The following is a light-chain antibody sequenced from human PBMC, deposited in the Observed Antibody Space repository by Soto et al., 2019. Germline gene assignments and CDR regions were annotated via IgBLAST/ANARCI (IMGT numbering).Light chain of an antibody. V-gene: IGKV3-11*01. CDR2: DAS. Sequence: EILITQSPGTLSLSPGERATLSCRASQSVSSNLAWYQQKPGKAPRLLIYDASNRATGIPARFSGRGSGTNITLTISSLEAEDFAVYYCQQRNRFGQGTRLEIK. J-gene: IGKJ5*01. CDR1: QSVSSN. CDR3: QQRNR.